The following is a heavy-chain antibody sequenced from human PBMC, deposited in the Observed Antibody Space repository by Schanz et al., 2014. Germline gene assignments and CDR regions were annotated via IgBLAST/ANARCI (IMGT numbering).Heavy chain of an antibody. CDR3: ARLDPYCRSGTCARAFDF. Sequence: VQLVESGGGLVQPGGSLRLSCSASGFTFSTFAMHWVRQAPGKGLEYISAISNNGDSTYYADSVKGRFTISRDNSKNTLFRQMNSLRTEDTAVYYCARLDPYCRSGTCARAFDFWGQGTLVTVSS. V-gene: IGHV3-64*04. J-gene: IGHJ4*02. CDR1: GFTFSTFA. D-gene: IGHD2-15*01. CDR2: ISNNGDST.